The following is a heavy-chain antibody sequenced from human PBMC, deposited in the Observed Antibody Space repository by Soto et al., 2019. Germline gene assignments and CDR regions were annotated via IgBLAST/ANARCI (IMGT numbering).Heavy chain of an antibody. Sequence: QVQLHESGPRLVKPSQTLSLTCTVSGASVSSGDYFWSWIRQPPGKGLEWIGYIYYTGATHYNPPRASRLTMSLDTSKNQFSLRLQSVTAADTAVYYCARPGGFQDSSGFAIDDWGQGTLVTVSS. D-gene: IGHD3-22*01. CDR3: ARPGGFQDSSGFAIDD. CDR1: GASVSSGDYF. J-gene: IGHJ4*02. CDR2: IYYTGAT. V-gene: IGHV4-30-4*01.